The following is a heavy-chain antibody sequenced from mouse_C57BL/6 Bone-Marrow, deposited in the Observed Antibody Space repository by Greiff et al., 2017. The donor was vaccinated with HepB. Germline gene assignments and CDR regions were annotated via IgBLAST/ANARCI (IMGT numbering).Heavy chain of an antibody. CDR1: GYTFTSYW. CDR3: ARFDGYSEYYVDY. Sequence: QVQLQQPGAELVMPGASVKLSCKASGYTFTSYWMHWVKQRPGQGLEWIGEIDPSDSYTNYNQKFKGKSTLTVDKSSSTAYMQLSSLTSEDSAVYYCARFDGYSEYYVDYWGQGTTLTVSS. V-gene: IGHV1-69*01. J-gene: IGHJ2*01. D-gene: IGHD2-3*01. CDR2: IDPSDSYT.